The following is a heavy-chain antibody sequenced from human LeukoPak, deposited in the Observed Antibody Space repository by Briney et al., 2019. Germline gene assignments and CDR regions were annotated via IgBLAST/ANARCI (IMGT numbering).Heavy chain of an antibody. V-gene: IGHV3-11*06. Sequence: GGSLRLSCAASGFTFSDYYMSWIRQAPGKGLEWVSYISSSSSYIYYADSVKGRFTISRDNAKNSLYLQMNSLRAEDTAVYYCARAHSSSWYLNFDYWGQGTLVTVSS. CDR2: ISSSSSYI. D-gene: IGHD6-13*01. CDR1: GFTFSDYY. CDR3: ARAHSSSWYLNFDY. J-gene: IGHJ4*02.